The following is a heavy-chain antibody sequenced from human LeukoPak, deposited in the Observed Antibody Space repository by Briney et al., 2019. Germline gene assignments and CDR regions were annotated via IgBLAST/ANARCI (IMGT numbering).Heavy chain of an antibody. J-gene: IGHJ4*02. CDR1: GYTFTGYY. CDR2: INPNSGGT. D-gene: IGHD2-15*01. CDR3: ARDHCSGGSCYDFVDY. Sequence: ASVKVSCKASGYTFTGYYMHWLRQAPGQGLEWMGRINPNSGGTNYAQKFQGRVTMTRDTSISTAHMELSRLRSDDTAVYYCARDHCSGGSCYDFVDYWGQGTLVTVSS. V-gene: IGHV1-2*06.